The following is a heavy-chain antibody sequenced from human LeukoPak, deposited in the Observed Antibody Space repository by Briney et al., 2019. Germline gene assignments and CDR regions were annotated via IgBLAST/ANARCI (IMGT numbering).Heavy chain of an antibody. D-gene: IGHD3-22*01. V-gene: IGHV3-53*01. CDR2: IYSGGDT. CDR1: GFTVSSNY. J-gene: IGHJ4*02. Sequence: GGSLRLSCAASGFTVSSNYMSWVRQAPRKGLEWVSVIYSGGDTYYADSVKGRFTISRDNSKNTLYLQMNSLRAEDTAVYYCARDKGNFYDTSAYVYWGQGTLVTVSS. CDR3: ARDKGNFYDTSAYVY.